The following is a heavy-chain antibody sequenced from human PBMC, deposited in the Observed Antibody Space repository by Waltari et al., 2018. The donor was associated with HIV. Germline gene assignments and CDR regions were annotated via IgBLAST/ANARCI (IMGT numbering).Heavy chain of an antibody. Sequence: EVQLVESGGGLVQPGGSLGISCAASGFTFSSYSMIWVRQAPGKGLEWVSYISSSSSTIYYADSVKGRFTISRDNAKNSLYLQMNSLRAEDTAVYYCANMGGYYYDSSGYYYDFDYWGQGTLVTVSS. J-gene: IGHJ4*02. D-gene: IGHD3-22*01. V-gene: IGHV3-48*01. CDR3: ANMGGYYYDSSGYYYDFDY. CDR2: ISSSSSTI. CDR1: GFTFSSYS.